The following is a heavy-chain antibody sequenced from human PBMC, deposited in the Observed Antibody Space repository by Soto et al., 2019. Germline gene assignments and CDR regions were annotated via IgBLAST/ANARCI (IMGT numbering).Heavy chain of an antibody. CDR3: AQSRGYDSRDY. V-gene: IGHV1-69*02. Sequence: QVQLVQSGAEVKKPGSSVKVSCKASGGTFSSYTISWVRQAPGQGLEWMGRIIPILGIANYAQKFQGRVTSTADKSTSTAYMELSSLRSEDTAVYYCAQSRGYDSRDYWGQGTLVTVSS. CDR1: GGTFSSYT. J-gene: IGHJ4*02. CDR2: IIPILGIA. D-gene: IGHD5-12*01.